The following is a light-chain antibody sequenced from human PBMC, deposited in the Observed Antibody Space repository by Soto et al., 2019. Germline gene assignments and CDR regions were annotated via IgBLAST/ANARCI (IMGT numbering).Light chain of an antibody. Sequence: DAVMTQSPLSLPVTLGQPASISCRSSQSLVYSDGNTYLNWFQQRPGQSPRRLIYKVSNRDSGVPDRFSGSGSGTDFALKISRVEAEDVGFYYCMQGTHPFTFGQGTRLEIK. CDR3: MQGTHPFT. CDR1: QSLVYSDGNTY. J-gene: IGKJ5*01. V-gene: IGKV2-30*01. CDR2: KVS.